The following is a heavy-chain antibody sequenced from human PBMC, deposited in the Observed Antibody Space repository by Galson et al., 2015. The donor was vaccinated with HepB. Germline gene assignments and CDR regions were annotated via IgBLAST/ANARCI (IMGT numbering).Heavy chain of an antibody. CDR3: ARVPWGSRTFGI. J-gene: IGHJ3*02. CDR2: LYNAGNE. Sequence: SLRLSCAASGLTVSSADMGWVRQAPGKGPEWASILYNAGNEDYVDSVKGRFTISRDNSENTLHLQMNSLRPEDTAVYYCARVPWGSRTFGIWGQGIMVTVSS. D-gene: IGHD3-10*01. CDR1: GLTVSSAD. V-gene: IGHV3-53*01.